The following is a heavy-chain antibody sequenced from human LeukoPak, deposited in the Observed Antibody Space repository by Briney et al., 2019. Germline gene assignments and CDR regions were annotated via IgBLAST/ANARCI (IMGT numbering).Heavy chain of an antibody. V-gene: IGHV1-69*13. CDR3: ATRVGATYYFDY. D-gene: IGHD1-26*01. CDR1: GGTFSRYA. CDR2: IIPIFGTA. Sequence: SVKVSCKASGGTFSRYAISWVRQAPGQGLEWMGGIIPIFGTANYAQKFQGRVTITADESTSTAYMELSSLRSEDTAVYYCATRVGATYYFDYWGQGTLVTVSS. J-gene: IGHJ4*02.